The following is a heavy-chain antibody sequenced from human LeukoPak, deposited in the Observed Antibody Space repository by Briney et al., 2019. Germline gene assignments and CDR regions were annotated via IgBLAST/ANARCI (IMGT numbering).Heavy chain of an antibody. CDR2: INSDGSST. J-gene: IGHJ4*02. D-gene: IGHD6-19*01. Sequence: GGSLRLSCAAPGFTFSSSWMHWVRKAPGKGLVWVSRINSDGSSTSYADSVKGRFTISRDNAKNTLYLQMNSLRAEDTAVYYCAREGAVAGNFDYWGQGTLVTVSS. CDR1: GFTFSSSW. CDR3: AREGAVAGNFDY. V-gene: IGHV3-74*01.